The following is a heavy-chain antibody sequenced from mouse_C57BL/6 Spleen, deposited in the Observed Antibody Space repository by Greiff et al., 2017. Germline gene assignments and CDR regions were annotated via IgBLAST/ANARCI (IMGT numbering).Heavy chain of an antibody. CDR2: IYPGDGDT. CDR1: GYAFSSSW. V-gene: IGHV1-82*01. J-gene: IGHJ2*01. CDR3: ARCGYGSSYYVDY. D-gene: IGHD1-1*01. Sequence: QVQLQQSGPELVKPGASVKISCKASGYAFSSSWMNWVKQRPGKGLEWIGRIYPGDGDTNYNGKFKGKATLTADKSSSTAYMQLSSLTSEDSAVYCGARCGYGSSYYVDYWGQGTTRTVSS.